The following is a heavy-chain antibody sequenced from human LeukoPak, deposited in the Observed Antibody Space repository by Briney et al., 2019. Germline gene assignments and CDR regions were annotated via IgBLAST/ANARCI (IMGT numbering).Heavy chain of an antibody. D-gene: IGHD2-2*01. V-gene: IGHV4-59*12. CDR3: ARAVVPAAMDY. CDR1: GGSISSYY. J-gene: IGHJ4*02. Sequence: PSETLSLTCTVSGGSISSYYWSWIRQPPGKGLEWIGYIYYSGSTNYNPSLKSRVTISVDKSKNQFSLKLSSVTAADTAVYYCARAVVPAAMDYWGQGTLVTVSS. CDR2: IYYSGST.